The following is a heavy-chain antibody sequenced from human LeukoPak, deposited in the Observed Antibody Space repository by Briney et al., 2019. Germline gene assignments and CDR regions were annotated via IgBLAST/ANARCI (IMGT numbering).Heavy chain of an antibody. D-gene: IGHD6-6*01. CDR3: AKDMGYGSSPAH. Sequence: PGGSLRLSCAASGFTFSDYYMSWIRQAPGKGLEWVSGISWNSGSIGYADSVKGRFTISRDNAKNSLYLQMNSLRAEDTALYYCAKDMGYGSSPAHWGQGTLVTVFS. CDR1: GFTFSDYY. CDR2: ISWNSGSI. J-gene: IGHJ4*02. V-gene: IGHV3-9*01.